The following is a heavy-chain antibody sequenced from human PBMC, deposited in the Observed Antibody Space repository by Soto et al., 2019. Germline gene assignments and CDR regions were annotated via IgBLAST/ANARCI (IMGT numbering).Heavy chain of an antibody. V-gene: IGHV3-23*01. Sequence: GGSLRLSCAASGFTFSSYAMSWVRKAPGKGLEWVSALSGSGGSTYYADSVKGRFTISRENSKNTLYLQMNSLRAEDTAVYYCAKDLLNSTDPVLRCLEWFPMGDAFDIWGQVTMVTVSS. D-gene: IGHD3-3*01. CDR3: AKDLLNSTDPVLRCLEWFPMGDAFDI. CDR1: GFTFSSYA. CDR2: LSGSGGST. J-gene: IGHJ3*02.